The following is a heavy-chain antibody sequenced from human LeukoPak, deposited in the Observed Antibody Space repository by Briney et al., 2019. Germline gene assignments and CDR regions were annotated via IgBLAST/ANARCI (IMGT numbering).Heavy chain of an antibody. V-gene: IGHV4-39*01. J-gene: IGHJ4*02. CDR1: GGSISSSSYY. CDR2: IYYSGST. D-gene: IGHD5-24*01. Sequence: SQTLSLTCTVSGGSISSSSYYWGWIRQPPGKGLEWIGRIYYSGSTYYNPSLKSRVTISVDTSKNQFSLNLSSVTAADTALYYCAIQLEMSVAFFDYGGQGTLVSVSS. CDR3: AIQLEMSVAFFDY.